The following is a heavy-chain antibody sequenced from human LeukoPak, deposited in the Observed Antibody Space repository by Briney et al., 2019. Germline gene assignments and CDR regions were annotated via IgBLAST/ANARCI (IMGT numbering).Heavy chain of an antibody. J-gene: IGHJ4*02. CDR2: ISNSGITI. Sequence: GGSLRLSCAASGFTFSSYEMNWVRQAPGKGLEWVSYISNSGITIYYADSMKGRFTISRDNAKNSLYLQMNSLRAEDTAVYYCAREMIRSGSYELDYWGQGTLVTVSS. D-gene: IGHD3-10*01. V-gene: IGHV3-48*03. CDR3: AREMIRSGSYELDY. CDR1: GFTFSSYE.